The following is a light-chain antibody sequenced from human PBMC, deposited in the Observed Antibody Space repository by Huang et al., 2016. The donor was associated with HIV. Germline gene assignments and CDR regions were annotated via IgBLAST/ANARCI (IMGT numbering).Light chain of an antibody. V-gene: IGKV3-15*01. Sequence: ETVMTQSPATLSVSPGGRATLSCSASQSVSTTLACYHHMARQAPRLLLYDAATRAPGVPARFSGSGSGTEFTLTISSLQSGDFAVYFCQQYNAWPPWTFGQGTKVEIK. J-gene: IGKJ1*01. CDR2: DAA. CDR3: QQYNAWPPWT. CDR1: QSVSTT.